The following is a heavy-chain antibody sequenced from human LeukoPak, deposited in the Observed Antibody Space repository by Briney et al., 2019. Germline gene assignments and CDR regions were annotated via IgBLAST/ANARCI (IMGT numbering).Heavy chain of an antibody. CDR3: ARAGSSSWFDY. J-gene: IGHJ4*02. D-gene: IGHD6-13*01. CDR1: GFTFSSYW. CDR2: IKQDGSEK. Sequence: AGGSLRLSCAASGFTFSSYWMSWVRQAPGKGLEWVANIKQDGSEKYYVDSVKGRFTISRDNAKNPPYLQMNSLRAEDTAVYYCARAGSSSWFDYWGQGTLVTVSS. V-gene: IGHV3-7*03.